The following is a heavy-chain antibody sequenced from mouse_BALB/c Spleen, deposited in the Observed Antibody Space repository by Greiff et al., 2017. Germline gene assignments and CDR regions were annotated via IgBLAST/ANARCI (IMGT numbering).Heavy chain of an antibody. J-gene: IGHJ1*01. CDR2: ISSGGSYT. CDR3: ARQGYYGSSYGWYFDV. Sequence: EVKLVESGGGLVKPGGSLKLSCAASGFTFSSYTMSWVRQTPDKRLEWVATISSGGSYTYYPDSVKGRFTISRDNAKNTLYLQMSSLKSEDTAMYYCARQGYYGSSYGWYFDVWGAGTTVTVSS. V-gene: IGHV5-6*03. CDR1: GFTFSSYT. D-gene: IGHD1-1*01.